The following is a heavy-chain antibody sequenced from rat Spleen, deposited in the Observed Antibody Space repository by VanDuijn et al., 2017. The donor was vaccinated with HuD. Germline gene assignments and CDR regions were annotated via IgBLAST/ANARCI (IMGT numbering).Heavy chain of an antibody. CDR3: AREYYYDGRNVMDA. Sequence: EVQLQESGPGLVKPSQSLSLTCSVTGYSITSSYRWNWIRKFPGNKLEWMGYINSAGSTNYNPSLKSRISITRDTSKNQFFLQVNSVTTEDTATYYCAREYYYDGRNVMDAWGQGASVTVSS. J-gene: IGHJ4*01. CDR2: INSAGST. V-gene: IGHV3-3*01. D-gene: IGHD1-12*02. CDR1: GYSITSSYR.